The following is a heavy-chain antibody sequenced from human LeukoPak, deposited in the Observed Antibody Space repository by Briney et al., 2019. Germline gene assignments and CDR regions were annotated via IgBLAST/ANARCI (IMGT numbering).Heavy chain of an antibody. D-gene: IGHD2-2*01. CDR3: ARDWGYCSSTSCYGGFDY. V-gene: IGHV3-21*01. CDR1: GFTFSSYS. J-gene: IGHJ4*02. Sequence: PGGSLRLSCAASGFTFSSYSMTWVRQAPGKGLEWVSSISSSSSYIYYADSVKGRFTISRDNAKNSPYLQMNSLRAEDTAVYYCARDWGYCSSTSCYGGFDYWGQGTLVTVSS. CDR2: ISSSSSYI.